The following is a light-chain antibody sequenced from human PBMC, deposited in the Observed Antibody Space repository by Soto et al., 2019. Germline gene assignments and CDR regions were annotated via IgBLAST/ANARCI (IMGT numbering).Light chain of an antibody. CDR1: QTVGNY. Sequence: EIVMTQSPASLSVSPGERATLSCRASQTVGNYLAWYQQKPGQAPRLLIYGASTRATGIPARFSGSGSGTEFTLTISSLQSEDFALYYCLQYDNWPPWTFGQGTKVDIK. J-gene: IGKJ1*01. CDR3: LQYDNWPPWT. V-gene: IGKV3-15*01. CDR2: GAS.